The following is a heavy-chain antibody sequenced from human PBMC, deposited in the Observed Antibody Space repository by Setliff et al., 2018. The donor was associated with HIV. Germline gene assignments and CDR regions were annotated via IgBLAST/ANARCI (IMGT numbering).Heavy chain of an antibody. CDR1: GYKFNRDG. Sequence: GASVKVSCKASGYKFNRDGISWERQAPGQGLEWMGWISGYNGNTKYVQNLHGRVTMSTDTSTSTVYMELRRLRSDDTAVYYCASFPYRSAWFSGGHDAFDVWGQGTRVTVS. V-gene: IGHV1-18*01. J-gene: IGHJ3*01. D-gene: IGHD6-19*01. CDR3: ASFPYRSAWFSGGHDAFDV. CDR2: ISGYNGNT.